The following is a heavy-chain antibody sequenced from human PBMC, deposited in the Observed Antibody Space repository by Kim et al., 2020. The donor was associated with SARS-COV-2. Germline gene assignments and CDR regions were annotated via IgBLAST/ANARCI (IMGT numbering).Heavy chain of an antibody. J-gene: IGHJ6*01. Sequence: SETLSLTCTVSGGSISSFYWSWVRQPPGKGLEWVAFLSYGGTTNYNPSLKSRVTISVDTSKNQFSLKVTSVSAADTAVYFCARTAPSRSPTAYYFFGLDV. CDR1: GGSISSFY. D-gene: IGHD3-22*01. V-gene: IGHV4-59*01. CDR2: LSYGGTT. CDR3: ARTAPSRSPTAYYFFGLDV.